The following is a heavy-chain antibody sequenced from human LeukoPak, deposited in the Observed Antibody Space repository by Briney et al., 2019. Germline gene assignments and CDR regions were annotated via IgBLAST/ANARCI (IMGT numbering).Heavy chain of an antibody. CDR3: ASFSRYYDSSGYYLTEGTFDY. J-gene: IGHJ4*02. Sequence: GASVKVSCKASGYTFTGYYIHWIRQAPGQGLEWVGWINPSSGGTNYTQKFEGRVTMTRDTSISTAYMELSRLRSDDTAVYYCASFSRYYDSSGYYLTEGTFDYWGQGTLVTVSS. D-gene: IGHD3-22*01. CDR2: INPSSGGT. CDR1: GYTFTGYY. V-gene: IGHV1-2*02.